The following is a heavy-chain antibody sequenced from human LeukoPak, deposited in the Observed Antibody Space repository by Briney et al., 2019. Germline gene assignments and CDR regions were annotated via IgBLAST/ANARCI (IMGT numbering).Heavy chain of an antibody. V-gene: IGHV4-34*01. Sequence: SETLSLTCAVYGGSFSGYYWSWIRQPPGKGLEWIGEINHSGSTNYNPSLKSRVTISVDTSKNQFSLKLSSVTAADTAVYYCAGQVVPAATDVDDAFDIWGQGTMVTVSS. J-gene: IGHJ3*02. CDR2: INHSGST. CDR1: GGSFSGYY. CDR3: AGQVVPAATDVDDAFDI. D-gene: IGHD2-2*01.